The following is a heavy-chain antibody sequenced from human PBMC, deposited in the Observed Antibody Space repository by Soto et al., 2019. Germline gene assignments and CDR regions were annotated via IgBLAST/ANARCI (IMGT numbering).Heavy chain of an antibody. D-gene: IGHD2-8*01. J-gene: IGHJ2*01. V-gene: IGHV4-30-4*01. CDR3: AREIIPLTNGWYFDL. CDR2: IFDSGST. CDR1: GGSISGGVHS. Sequence: QVQLQESGPGLVKPSETLSLTCTVSGGSISGGVHSWSWIRQPPGTGLEWIGHIFDSGSTYYNPSLMSRLTISVDTSKSQFSLRLSSVTSADTAVYYCAREIIPLTNGWYFDLWGRGTLVTVSS.